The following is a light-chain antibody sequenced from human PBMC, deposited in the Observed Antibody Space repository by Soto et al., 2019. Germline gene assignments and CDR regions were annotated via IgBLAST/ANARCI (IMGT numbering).Light chain of an antibody. CDR1: QSIATY. CDR3: QQRSRWPPT. V-gene: IGKV3-11*01. Sequence: PGERATLSCRASQSIATYLAWYQQKPGRAPSLLIFDASNRATGIPARFSGSGSGTDFTLTISSLEPEDFATYYCQQRSRWPPTFGHGTKVDIK. CDR2: DAS. J-gene: IGKJ1*01.